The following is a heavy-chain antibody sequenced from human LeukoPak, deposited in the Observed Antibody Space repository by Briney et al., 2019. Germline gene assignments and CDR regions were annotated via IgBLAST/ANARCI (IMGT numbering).Heavy chain of an antibody. CDR3: ARGPGDIVVVRWFDP. CDR1: GGSFSGYY. D-gene: IGHD2-2*01. Sequence: PSETLSLTCAVYGGSFSGYYWSWIRQPPGKGLEWIGEINHSGSTNYNPSLKSRVTISVDTSKNQFSLKLSCVAAVETAVYYCARGPGDIVVVRWFDPWGQGTLVTVSS. J-gene: IGHJ5*02. V-gene: IGHV4-34*01. CDR2: INHSGST.